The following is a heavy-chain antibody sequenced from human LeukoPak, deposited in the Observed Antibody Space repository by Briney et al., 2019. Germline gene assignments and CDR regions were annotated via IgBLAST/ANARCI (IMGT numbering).Heavy chain of an antibody. CDR1: GFTFSRHW. CDR3: ARETTADYDSSGLDY. V-gene: IGHV3-74*01. D-gene: IGHD3-22*01. CDR2: ISSDESTT. J-gene: IGHJ4*02. Sequence: GGSLRLSCVTSGFTFSRHWMHWVRQDSEKGLVWVSRISSDESTTNYADSVKGRFTISRDNAKNSLYLQMNSLRAEDTAVYYCARETTADYDSSGLDYWGQGTLVTVSS.